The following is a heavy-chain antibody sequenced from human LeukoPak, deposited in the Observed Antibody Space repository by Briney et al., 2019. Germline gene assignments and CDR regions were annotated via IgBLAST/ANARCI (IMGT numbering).Heavy chain of an antibody. V-gene: IGHV1-2*02. D-gene: IGHD3-3*01. Sequence: ASVKVSCKASGYTFTGYYMHWVRQAPGQGLEWMGWINPKSGGSNYAQKFQGRVTMTGDTSISTAYMDLSRLTSDDTAVYYCARLRGYDASKYYFDYWGQGTLVTVSS. J-gene: IGHJ4*02. CDR1: GYTFTGYY. CDR3: ARLRGYDASKYYFDY. CDR2: INPKSGGS.